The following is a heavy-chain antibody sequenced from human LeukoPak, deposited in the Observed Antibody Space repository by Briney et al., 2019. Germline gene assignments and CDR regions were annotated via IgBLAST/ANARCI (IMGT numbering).Heavy chain of an antibody. CDR2: IYYSGST. V-gene: IGHV4-39*07. CDR3: ARDCGTSGQINGMDV. CDR1: GGPISSSSYY. J-gene: IGHJ6*02. Sequence: SETLSLTCTVSGGPISSSSYYWGWIRQPPGKGLEWIGSIYYSGSTYYNPSLKSRVTISVDTSKNQFSLKLSSVTAADTAVYYCARDCGTSGQINGMDVWGQGTTVTVSS. D-gene: IGHD2-2*01.